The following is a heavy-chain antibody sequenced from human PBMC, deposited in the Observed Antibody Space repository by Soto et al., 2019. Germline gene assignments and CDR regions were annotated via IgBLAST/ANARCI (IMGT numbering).Heavy chain of an antibody. D-gene: IGHD4-17*01. Sequence: QVQLGQSGAEVKKPGASVKVSCKASGYTFSGYAMGWVRQAPGQGLEWMGWISAYNGNTDYAQKFQGRVTMTTDTSTSTAYMELRSLTSDDTAVYYCARPFGDYGDYAWSLRYWGQGTLVTVSS. V-gene: IGHV1-18*01. J-gene: IGHJ4*02. CDR2: ISAYNGNT. CDR3: ARPFGDYGDYAWSLRY. CDR1: GYTFSGYA.